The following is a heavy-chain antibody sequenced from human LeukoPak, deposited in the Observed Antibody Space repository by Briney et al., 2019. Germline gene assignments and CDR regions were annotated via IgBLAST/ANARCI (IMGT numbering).Heavy chain of an antibody. D-gene: IGHD6-13*01. CDR2: IYQNGNT. V-gene: IGHV4-30-2*01. CDR3: GRGGIAAAASGIDY. J-gene: IGHJ4*02. CDR1: GGSISSGGYS. Sequence: SETLSLTGAVSGGSISSGGYSWSWIRQPPGKGREWIGYIYQNGNTYYNPSLKSRVTISVDRSKNQFSLNLSSVTAADTAVYYCGRGGIAAAASGIDYWGQGTLVAVSS.